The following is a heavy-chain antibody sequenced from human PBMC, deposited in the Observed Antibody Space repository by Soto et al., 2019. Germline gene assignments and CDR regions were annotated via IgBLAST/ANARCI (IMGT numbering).Heavy chain of an antibody. D-gene: IGHD5-12*01. Sequence: SETLSLTXSVLGGSLSSYYWSWIRQPPGKGLEWIGYVYYSGRTNYSPSLKSRVTISVDTSKNQFSLKLDSVTPADTAVYYCARVEGDGYNYNNWFDPWGRGTLVTVSS. CDR2: VYYSGRT. CDR3: ARVEGDGYNYNNWFDP. V-gene: IGHV4-59*01. CDR1: GGSLSSYY. J-gene: IGHJ5*02.